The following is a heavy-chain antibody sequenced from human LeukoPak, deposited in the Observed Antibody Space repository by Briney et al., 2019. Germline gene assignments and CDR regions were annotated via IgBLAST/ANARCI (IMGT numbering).Heavy chain of an antibody. CDR2: IYSGGST. Sequence: PGGSLRLSCAASGFTVSNNYMNWARQAPGKGLEWVSVIYSGGSTYYADSVKGRFSISRDNSKNTLYLQMNSLRAEDTAVYYCARAPGVGPLGWFDPWGQGTLVTVSS. V-gene: IGHV3-53*01. CDR1: GFTVSNNY. J-gene: IGHJ5*02. CDR3: ARAPGVGPLGWFDP. D-gene: IGHD1-26*01.